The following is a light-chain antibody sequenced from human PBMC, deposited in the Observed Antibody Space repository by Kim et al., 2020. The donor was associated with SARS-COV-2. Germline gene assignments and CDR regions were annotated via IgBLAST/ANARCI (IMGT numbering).Light chain of an antibody. CDR2: DVS. CDR1: SSDVGGYNY. J-gene: IGLJ1*01. CDR3: SSYTSSSTYV. Sequence: GTSITIACTGTSSDVGGYNYVSWYQQHPGKAPKVMIYDVSKRPSGVSNRFSGSKSGNTASLTISGLQAEDEADYYCSSYTSSSTYVFGTGTKVTVL. V-gene: IGLV2-14*04.